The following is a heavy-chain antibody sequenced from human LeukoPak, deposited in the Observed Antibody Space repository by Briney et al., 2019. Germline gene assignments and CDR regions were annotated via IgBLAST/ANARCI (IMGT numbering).Heavy chain of an antibody. D-gene: IGHD3-10*01. CDR2: ISSSGSTI. CDR3: ARYNVLLWFGELLGTSGCYYYYMDV. V-gene: IGHV3-48*04. CDR1: GFTFSSYS. Sequence: GGSLRLSCAASGFTFSSYSMNWVRQAPGKGLEWVSYISSSGSTIYYADSVKGRFTISRDNAKNSLYLQMNSLTAEDTAVYYCARYNVLLWFGELLGTSGCYYYYMDVWGKGTTVTISS. J-gene: IGHJ6*03.